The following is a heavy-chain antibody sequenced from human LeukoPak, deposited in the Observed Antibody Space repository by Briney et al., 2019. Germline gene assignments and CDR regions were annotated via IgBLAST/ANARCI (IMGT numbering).Heavy chain of an antibody. CDR2: ISDASRNI. D-gene: IGHD2-8*02. CDR1: GFTFNDYS. V-gene: IGHV3-48*01. Sequence: PGGSLRLSCATSGFTFNDYSINWVRQAPGKGLEWVSYISDASRNIYYADSVKGRFTISRDTAKNSVSLQMNRLRVEDTAVYFCARARTHWSGMRHHYYWYMDVWGNGTTVTVSS. J-gene: IGHJ6*03. CDR3: ARARTHWSGMRHHYYWYMDV.